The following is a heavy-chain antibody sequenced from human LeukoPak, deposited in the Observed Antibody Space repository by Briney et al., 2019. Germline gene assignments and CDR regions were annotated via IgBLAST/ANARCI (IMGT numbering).Heavy chain of an antibody. Sequence: GGSLRLSCAASGFTFSSYGMHWVRQAPGKGLEWVAVIWYDGSNKYYADSVKGRLTISRDNSKNTLYLQMNSLRAEDTAVYYCAGAAAGLNYFDYWGQGTLVTVSS. CDR1: GFTFSSYG. D-gene: IGHD6-13*01. J-gene: IGHJ4*02. CDR3: AGAAAGLNYFDY. V-gene: IGHV3-33*01. CDR2: IWYDGSNK.